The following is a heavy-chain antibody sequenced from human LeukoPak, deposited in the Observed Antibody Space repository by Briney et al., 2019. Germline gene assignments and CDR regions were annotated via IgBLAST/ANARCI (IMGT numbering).Heavy chain of an antibody. CDR1: GFTVSSNY. Sequence: PGGSLRLSCAASGFTVSSNYMSWVRQAPGKGLEWVSVIYSGGSTYYADSVTGRFTISRDNSKNTLYLQMNSLRAEDTAVYYCARYSNYGGVGAFDIWGQGTMVTVSS. J-gene: IGHJ3*02. CDR2: IYSGGST. V-gene: IGHV3-66*01. D-gene: IGHD4-11*01. CDR3: ARYSNYGGVGAFDI.